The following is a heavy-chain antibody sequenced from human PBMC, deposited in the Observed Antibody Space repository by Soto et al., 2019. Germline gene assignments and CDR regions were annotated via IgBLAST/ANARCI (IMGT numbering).Heavy chain of an antibody. V-gene: IGHV5-51*01. Sequence: PGASLKISCKGSGYTFTNYWIGWVRQMPGKGLEWMGIIYPGDSDTKYNPSFQGQVTISADKSITTTHLQWSSLKASDTAIYYCAASIFYYGMDVWGQGTTVTVSS. CDR1: GYTFTNYW. J-gene: IGHJ6*02. CDR2: IYPGDSDT. CDR3: AASIFYYGMDV.